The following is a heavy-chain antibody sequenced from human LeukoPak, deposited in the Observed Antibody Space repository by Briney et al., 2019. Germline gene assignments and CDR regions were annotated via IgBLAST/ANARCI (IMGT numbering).Heavy chain of an antibody. V-gene: IGHV3-48*03. CDR3: ARLGGVVEGRHSYFYYGMDV. CDR1: GFTVSSNY. Sequence: PGGSLRLSCAASGFTVSSNYMNWVRQAPGKGLEWVAYISSSGSVIYYADSVKGRFTISRDNAKNSLYLQMNSLRVEDTGVYYCARLGGVVEGRHSYFYYGMDVWGQGTTVTVSS. D-gene: IGHD2-15*01. J-gene: IGHJ6*02. CDR2: ISSSGSVI.